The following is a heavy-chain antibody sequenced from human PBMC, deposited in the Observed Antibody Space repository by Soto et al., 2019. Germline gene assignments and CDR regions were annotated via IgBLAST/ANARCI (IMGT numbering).Heavy chain of an antibody. CDR3: ARDFPYYGYDGMDV. Sequence: GGSLRLSCAASGFSFSDYAMSWVRQAPGKGLEWVSTINVNGGYTYYADAVKGRFTISRDNSKNTLYLQMNSLRAEDTAIYYCARDFPYYGYDGMDVWGQGTTVTVSS. D-gene: IGHD4-17*01. J-gene: IGHJ6*02. CDR2: INVNGGYT. CDR1: GFSFSDYA. V-gene: IGHV3-23*01.